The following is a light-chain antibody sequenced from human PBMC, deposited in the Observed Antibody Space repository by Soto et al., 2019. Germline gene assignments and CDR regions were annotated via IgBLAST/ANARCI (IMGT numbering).Light chain of an antibody. CDR2: EVS. Sequence: QSALTQPASVSGSPGQSITISCTGTSSDVGGYNYVSWYQQHPGKAPKLIIFEVSYRPSGISNRFSASKSGDTASLTISGLHADDEADYYCCSYTDSRTHIFGSGTRSPS. CDR1: SSDVGGYNY. CDR3: CSYTDSRTHI. V-gene: IGLV2-14*01. J-gene: IGLJ1*01.